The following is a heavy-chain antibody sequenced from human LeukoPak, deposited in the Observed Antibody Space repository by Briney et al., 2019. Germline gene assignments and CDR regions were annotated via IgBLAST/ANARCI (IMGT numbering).Heavy chain of an antibody. J-gene: IGHJ4*02. CDR3: ARAPRYCGGDCYLDY. V-gene: IGHV3-74*01. Sequence: GGSLRLSCAASGFTFSSYWMHWVRQAPGKGLVWVSRINSDGSSTSYADSVKGRFTISRDNAKNTLYLQMNSLRAEDTAVYYCARAPRYCGGDCYLDYGGQGTRVTVPS. CDR2: INSDGSST. CDR1: GFTFSSYW. D-gene: IGHD2-21*02.